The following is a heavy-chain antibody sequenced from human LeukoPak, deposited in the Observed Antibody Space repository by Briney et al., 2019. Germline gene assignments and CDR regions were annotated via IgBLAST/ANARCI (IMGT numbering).Heavy chain of an antibody. CDR3: ARLNRWDIVATMPNAFDI. J-gene: IGHJ3*02. Sequence: SQTLSLTCTVSGGSISSRGYYWGWIRQPPGKGLEWIGSIYYSGSTYYNPSLKSRVTISVDMSKNQLSLILSSVTAADTAVYYCARLNRWDIVATMPNAFDIWGQGTMVTVSS. V-gene: IGHV4-39*07. CDR2: IYYSGST. CDR1: GGSISSRGYY. D-gene: IGHD5-12*01.